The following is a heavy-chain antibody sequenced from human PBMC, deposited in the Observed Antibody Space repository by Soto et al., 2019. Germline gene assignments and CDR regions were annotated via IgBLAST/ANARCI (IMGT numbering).Heavy chain of an antibody. CDR3: SGTSGTTDAFHV. Sequence: PGGSLRLSCAASGFTFSSYDMHWVRQATGKGLEWVSAIGTAGDTYYHGSVKGRFTISREDAKDSLYLHMNRLRAGATAVDYFSGTSGTTDAFHVWGEGTMVTVSS. V-gene: IGHV3-13*01. D-gene: IGHD3-3*01. CDR2: IGTAGDT. J-gene: IGHJ3*01. CDR1: GFTFSSYD.